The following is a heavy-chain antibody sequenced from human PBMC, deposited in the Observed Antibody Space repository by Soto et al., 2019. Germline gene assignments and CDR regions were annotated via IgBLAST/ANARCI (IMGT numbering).Heavy chain of an antibody. CDR2: IYYSGST. J-gene: IGHJ6*03. CDR1: GGSISSYY. CDR3: ARGVAAAGTGLGYYMGV. D-gene: IGHD6-13*01. V-gene: IGHV4-59*01. Sequence: PSETLSLTCTVSGGSISSYYWSWIRQPPGKGLEWIGYIYYSGSTNYNPSLKSRVTISVDTSKNQFSLKLSSVAAADTAVYYCARGVAAAGTGLGYYMGVWGKGTTVTVSS.